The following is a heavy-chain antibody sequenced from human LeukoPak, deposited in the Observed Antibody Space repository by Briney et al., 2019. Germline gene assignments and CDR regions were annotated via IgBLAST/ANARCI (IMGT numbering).Heavy chain of an antibody. CDR1: GFTFSSYW. CDR3: ARGGRGYSIIPIDY. J-gene: IGHJ4*02. CDR2: IKQDGSEK. D-gene: IGHD5-18*01. Sequence: QAGGSLRLSCAASGFTFSSYWMSWVRQAPGKGLEWVANIKQDGSEKYYVDSVKGRFTISRDNAKNSLYLQMNSLRAEDTAVYYCARGGRGYSIIPIDYWGQGTLVTVSS. V-gene: IGHV3-7*04.